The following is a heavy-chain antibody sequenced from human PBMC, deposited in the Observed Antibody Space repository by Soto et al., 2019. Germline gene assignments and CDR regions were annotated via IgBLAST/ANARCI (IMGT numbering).Heavy chain of an antibody. V-gene: IGHV3-11*01. Sequence: QVQLVESGGGLVQTSGSLRIACVASGFTFSDYYMSWVRQAPGKGLEWVSYISSSGNTIYYADSVKGRFTISRDNAKNSCYFQKNSRRAEDTPFFFCAKICSETSSPPLFSWGQGTLVTVSS. CDR1: GFTFSDYY. CDR3: AKICSETSSPPLFS. CDR2: ISSSGNTI. D-gene: IGHD2-15*01. J-gene: IGHJ4*02.